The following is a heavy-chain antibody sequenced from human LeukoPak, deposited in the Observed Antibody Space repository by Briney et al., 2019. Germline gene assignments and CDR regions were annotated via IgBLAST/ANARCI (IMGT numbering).Heavy chain of an antibody. CDR2: INHSGSS. Sequence: PPETLSLTCAVYGGSFSGYSWNWIRQPPGKGLEWIGEINHSGSSNYNPSLKSRVTISLDTSKSQFSLKLSSVTAGDTAVYYCARGPMRGWFDPWGQGTLVTVSS. J-gene: IGHJ5*02. CDR1: GGSFSGYS. V-gene: IGHV4-34*01. CDR3: ARGPMRGWFDP. D-gene: IGHD3-22*01.